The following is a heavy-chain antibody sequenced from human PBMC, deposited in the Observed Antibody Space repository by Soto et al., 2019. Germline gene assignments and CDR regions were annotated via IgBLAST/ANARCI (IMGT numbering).Heavy chain of an antibody. Sequence: SETLSLTCTVSGDSISSGNKYWSWIRQPPGKGLEWIGYTFSSGTTYYNPSLESRLTMSLDASQNQFSLKLNSLTDADTAVYFCARVPSPFDYYYAMDVWGQGTTVTVSS. CDR3: ARVPSPFDYYYAMDV. J-gene: IGHJ6*02. CDR1: GDSISSGNKY. D-gene: IGHD3-16*01. CDR2: TFSSGTT. V-gene: IGHV4-30-4*01.